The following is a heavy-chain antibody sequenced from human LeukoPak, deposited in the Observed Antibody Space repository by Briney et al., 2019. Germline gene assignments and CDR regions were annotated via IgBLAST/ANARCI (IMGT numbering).Heavy chain of an antibody. CDR2: INPNSGGT. Sequence: ASVKVSCKASGYTLTGYYMHWVRQAPGQGLEWMGWINPNSGGTNYAQKFQGRVTMTRDTSISTAYMELSRLRSDDTAVYYCARDSGYYYDSSGYYRKGPFDYWGQGTLVTVSS. D-gene: IGHD3-22*01. CDR1: GYTLTGYY. J-gene: IGHJ4*02. V-gene: IGHV1-2*02. CDR3: ARDSGYYYDSSGYYRKGPFDY.